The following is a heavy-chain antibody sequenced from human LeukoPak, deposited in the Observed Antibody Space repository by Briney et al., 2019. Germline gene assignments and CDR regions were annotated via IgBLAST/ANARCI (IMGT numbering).Heavy chain of an antibody. CDR3: CGDFDY. CDR2: IRYDGSNE. D-gene: IGHD2-21*01. Sequence: QPGGSLRLSCAASGITFNSYGMHWVRQAPDKGLEWVAFIRYDGSNEYYADSVKGRFTISRDNSKNTLYLQMNSLRGEDTAEYYCCGDFDYWGQGTLVTVSS. V-gene: IGHV3-30*02. J-gene: IGHJ4*02. CDR1: GITFNSYG.